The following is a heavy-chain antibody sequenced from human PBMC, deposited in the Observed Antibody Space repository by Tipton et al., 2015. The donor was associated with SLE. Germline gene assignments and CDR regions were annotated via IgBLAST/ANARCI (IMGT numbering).Heavy chain of an antibody. V-gene: IGHV3-7*01. CDR3: VRDRGRTTSGEANYFDP. J-gene: IGHJ5*02. CDR1: GFSVTDSW. Sequence: SLRLSCAASGFSVTDSWMTWVRQAPGRGLEWVANIRHDGGDKHYVDSVKGRFTISRDDAKNSLSLQMNDLRADDTAVYYCVRDRGRTTSGEANYFDPWGQGTLVTVSS. D-gene: IGHD1-14*01. CDR2: IRHDGGDK.